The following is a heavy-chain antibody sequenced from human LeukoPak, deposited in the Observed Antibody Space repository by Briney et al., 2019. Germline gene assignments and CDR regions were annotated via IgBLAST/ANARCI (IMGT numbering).Heavy chain of an antibody. Sequence: GGSLRLSCAASGFTFSGAWVSWVRQAPGKGLEWVAVISYDGSNKYYADSVKGRFTISRDNSKNTLYLQMNSLRAEDTAVYYCAREMVDIVATTHFDYWGQGTLVTVSS. CDR2: ISYDGSNK. V-gene: IGHV3-30*03. CDR3: AREMVDIVATTHFDY. D-gene: IGHD5-12*01. CDR1: GFTFSGAW. J-gene: IGHJ4*02.